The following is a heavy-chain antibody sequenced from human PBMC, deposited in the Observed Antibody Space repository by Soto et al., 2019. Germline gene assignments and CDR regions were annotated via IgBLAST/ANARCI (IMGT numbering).Heavy chain of an antibody. Sequence: GGSLRLSCAASGFTFSNYWMHWVRQGPGKGLVWVSRINSDETITSYADSVKGRFTISRDNAKNTLYLQMSSLRVEDTALYYCVCFECGRTAVVTAMEANGYWGQGALVTVSS. CDR3: VCFECGRTAVVTAMEANGY. CDR1: GFTFSNYW. D-gene: IGHD2-21*02. V-gene: IGHV3-74*01. J-gene: IGHJ4*02. CDR2: INSDETIT.